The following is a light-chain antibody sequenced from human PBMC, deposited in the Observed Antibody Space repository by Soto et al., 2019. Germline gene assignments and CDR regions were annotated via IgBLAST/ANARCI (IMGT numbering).Light chain of an antibody. Sequence: QAVLTQPPSLSAAPGQTITISCSGDTSNFGPSYVSWYQQIPGTPPKLLIYEDNKRPSGIPDRFSGSKSGSSATLAITGLQTGDEADYYCATWNSGLNPAFGGGTKLTVL. CDR3: ATWNSGLNPA. J-gene: IGLJ3*02. V-gene: IGLV1-51*02. CDR1: TSNFGPSY. CDR2: EDN.